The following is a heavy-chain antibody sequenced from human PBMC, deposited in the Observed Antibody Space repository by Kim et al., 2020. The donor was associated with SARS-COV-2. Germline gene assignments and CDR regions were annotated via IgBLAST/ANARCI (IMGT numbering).Heavy chain of an antibody. J-gene: IGHJ6*04. CDR2: ISSSSSYT. Sequence: GGSLRLSCAASGFTFSDYYMSWIRQAPGKGLEWVSYISSSSSYTNYADSVKGRFTISRGNAKNSLYLQMNSLRAEDTAVYYCARPQGHCSSTSCHPYYYYGMDVCGESTTVTVSS. CDR3: ARPQGHCSSTSCHPYYYYGMDV. V-gene: IGHV3-11*03. CDR1: GFTFSDYY. D-gene: IGHD2-2*01.